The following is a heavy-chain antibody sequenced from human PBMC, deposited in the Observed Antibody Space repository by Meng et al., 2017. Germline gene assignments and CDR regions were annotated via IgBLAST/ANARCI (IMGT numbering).Heavy chain of an antibody. Sequence: GAGVEHSGPSVKHTLQSSGSTVRSSAISWWVPATGQGLEGMGGIIPIFGKENYAQKFQGRVTITADKSTSTAYMELSSLRSEDTAVYYCARDKRPSSSWYGNWFDPWGQGTLVTVSS. CDR1: GSTVRSSA. V-gene: IGHV1-69*06. D-gene: IGHD6-13*01. CDR2: IIPIFGKE. CDR3: ARDKRPSSSWYGNWFDP. J-gene: IGHJ5*02.